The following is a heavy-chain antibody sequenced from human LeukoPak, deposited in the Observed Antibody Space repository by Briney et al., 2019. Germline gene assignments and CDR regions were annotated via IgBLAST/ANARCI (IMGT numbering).Heavy chain of an antibody. Sequence: PSETLSLTCTVSGYSISSGYYWGWIRQPPGKGLEWIGYIYYSGSTNYNPSLKSRVTISVDTSKNQFSLKLSSVTAADTAVYYCARGSGGTYYYDSSGYYYSFFDYWGQGTLVTVSS. J-gene: IGHJ4*02. D-gene: IGHD3-22*01. V-gene: IGHV4-61*01. CDR2: IYYSGST. CDR3: ARGSGGTYYYDSSGYYYSFFDY. CDR1: GYSISSGYY.